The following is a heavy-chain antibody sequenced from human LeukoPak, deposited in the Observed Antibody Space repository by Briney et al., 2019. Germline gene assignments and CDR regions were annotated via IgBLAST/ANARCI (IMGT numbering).Heavy chain of an antibody. D-gene: IGHD2-2*01. CDR2: IRNDGSNH. CDR3: AKDRHAPGRYCSSTSCLPFDP. CDR1: GFTFSHHG. V-gene: IGHV3-30*02. J-gene: IGHJ5*02. Sequence: GGSLRLSCAASGFTFSHHGMHWVRQAPGKGLEWVAFIRNDGSNHYYADSVKGRFTISRDNSEKKLYLQMNSLRAEDTAVYYCAKDRHAPGRYCSSTSCLPFDPWGQGTLVTVSS.